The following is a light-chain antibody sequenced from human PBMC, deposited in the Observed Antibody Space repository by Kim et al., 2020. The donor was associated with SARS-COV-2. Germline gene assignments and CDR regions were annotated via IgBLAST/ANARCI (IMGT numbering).Light chain of an antibody. V-gene: IGKV3-15*01. CDR3: QQYNNWLT. J-gene: IGKJ4*01. Sequence: EIVMTQSPATLFVSPGERATLSCRASQSVSSNLAWYQQKPGQAPRLLIYGASTRATGIPARFSGSGSGTEFTLTISSLQSEDFAVYYCQQYNNWLTFGGGTKLEI. CDR2: GAS. CDR1: QSVSSN.